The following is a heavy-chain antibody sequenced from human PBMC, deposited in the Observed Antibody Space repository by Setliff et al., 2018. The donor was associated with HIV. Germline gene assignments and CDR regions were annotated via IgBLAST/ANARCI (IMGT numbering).Heavy chain of an antibody. CDR1: DVTPSSYA. D-gene: IGHD1-26*01. CDR2: IIPVFATA. Sequence: SVKVSCKVSDVTPSSYALNWVRQAPGQGLEWMGAIIPVFATANYAQKFRGRVTITADESTLTAYMELSSLTSEDTAVYFCARGTGSYSYFDSWGLGTLVTVSS. J-gene: IGHJ4*02. V-gene: IGHV1-69*13. CDR3: ARGTGSYSYFDS.